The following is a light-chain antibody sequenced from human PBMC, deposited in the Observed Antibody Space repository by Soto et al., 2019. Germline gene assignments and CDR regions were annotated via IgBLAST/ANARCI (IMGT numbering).Light chain of an antibody. V-gene: IGKV3-20*01. CDR1: QSVSSCY. CDR3: QQYGSSTCT. Sequence: DIVVTQSPGTLSLSPGERATLSCRALQSVSSCYLAWYQQKPGQAHRLLIYGASSMATGIPDRFSGSGSGTDFTLTISRLEHEDFAEYYCQQYGSSTCTFGQGTKVQIK. CDR2: GAS. J-gene: IGKJ1*01.